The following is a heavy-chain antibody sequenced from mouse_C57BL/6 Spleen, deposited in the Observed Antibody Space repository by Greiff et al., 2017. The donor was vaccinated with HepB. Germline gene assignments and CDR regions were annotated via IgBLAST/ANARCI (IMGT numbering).Heavy chain of an antibody. CDR2: INPSSGYT. J-gene: IGHJ2*01. Sequence: QVHVKQSGAELARPGASVKMSCKASGYTFTSYTMHWVKQRPGQGLEWIGYINPSSGYTKYNQKFKDKATLTADKSSSTAYMQLSSLTSEDSAVYYCARETGRGYYFDYWGQGTTLTVSS. CDR1: GYTFTSYT. CDR3: ARETGRGYYFDY. D-gene: IGHD4-1*01. V-gene: IGHV1-4*01.